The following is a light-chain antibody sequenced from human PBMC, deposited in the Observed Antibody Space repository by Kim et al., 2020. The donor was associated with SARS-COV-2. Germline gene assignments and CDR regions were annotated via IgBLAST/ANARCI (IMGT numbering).Light chain of an antibody. CDR1: QSISSY. V-gene: IGKV1-39*01. CDR3: QQGHNTPRT. Sequence: ASVGDRVTISCRASQSISSYLNWYQKKPGKAPKLLIYSASNLQSGVPSRFSGSGSGTDFTLTISSLQPEYFATYYCQQGHNTPRTFGQGTKVDIK. J-gene: IGKJ1*01. CDR2: SAS.